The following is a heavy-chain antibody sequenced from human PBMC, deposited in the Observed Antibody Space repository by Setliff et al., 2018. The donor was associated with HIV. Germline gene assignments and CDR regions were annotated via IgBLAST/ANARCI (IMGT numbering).Heavy chain of an antibody. CDR1: GGSIRSSSYY. CDR3: ARTKADGYNGVFDS. D-gene: IGHD5-12*01. V-gene: IGHV4-39*07. J-gene: IGHJ4*02. CDR2: MYYTGST. Sequence: SETLSLTCTVSGGSIRSSSYYWGWIRQPPGKGLEWIGSMYYTGSTYYNPSLKSRVTISVDTSKNHFSLKLNSVTAADTAVYYSARTKADGYNGVFDSWGQGTLVTVSS.